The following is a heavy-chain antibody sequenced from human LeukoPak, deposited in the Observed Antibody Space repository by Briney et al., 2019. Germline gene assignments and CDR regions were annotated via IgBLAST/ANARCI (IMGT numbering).Heavy chain of an antibody. Sequence: SETRSFTCGVSGYSVNSAYYWAWIRQSPGKGLEWIATIYHTGNTYYNPSLKSRVTMSVNTSKNQFSLKLSSVTAADTAVYYCAREDIVVLPAALSIWGQGTMVTVSS. CDR2: IYHTGNT. CDR1: GYSVNSAYY. D-gene: IGHD2-2*01. CDR3: AREDIVVLPAALSI. J-gene: IGHJ3*02. V-gene: IGHV4-38-2*01.